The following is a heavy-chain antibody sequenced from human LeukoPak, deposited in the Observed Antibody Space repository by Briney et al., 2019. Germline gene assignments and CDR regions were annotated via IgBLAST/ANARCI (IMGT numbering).Heavy chain of an antibody. CDR3: ARDARLVGATPDDAFDI. CDR1: GGTFSINA. V-gene: IGHV1-69*13. Sequence: ASVKVSCKASGGTFSINAITWVRQAPGQGLEWMGGIIPIFGTANYAQKFQGRVTVTADESTSTAYMELSSLRSEDTAVYYCARDARLVGATPDDAFDIWGQGTMVTVSS. CDR2: IIPIFGTA. D-gene: IGHD1-26*01. J-gene: IGHJ3*02.